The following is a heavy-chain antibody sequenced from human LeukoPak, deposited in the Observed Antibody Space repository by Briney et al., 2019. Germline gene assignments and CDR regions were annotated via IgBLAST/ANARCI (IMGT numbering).Heavy chain of an antibody. D-gene: IGHD7-27*01. CDR2: ISSSSNTI. CDR1: GFTFSTYS. V-gene: IGHV3-48*01. CDR3: ARGATGDRLGY. J-gene: IGHJ4*02. Sequence: GGSLRLSCAASGFTFSTYSMNWVRQAPGKGLERISYISSSSNTIYYADSVKGRFTISRDNAKNSLYLQMNSLRAEDTAVYYCARGATGDRLGYLGQGSLVTVSS.